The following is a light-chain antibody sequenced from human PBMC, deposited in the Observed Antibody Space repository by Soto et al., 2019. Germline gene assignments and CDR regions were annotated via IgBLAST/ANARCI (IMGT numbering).Light chain of an antibody. V-gene: IGKV1-39*01. CDR1: QTITIA. Sequence: DIQMTQSPSSLSASVGDRVSITRRTSQTITIALNWYQHKPGKAPKLLIYATSSLHDGVPPRFSGSGTGTNFTLTISSLEPEDFATYYCQHSHSTPGLTFGPGTKVDVK. J-gene: IGKJ3*01. CDR2: ATS. CDR3: QHSHSTPGLT.